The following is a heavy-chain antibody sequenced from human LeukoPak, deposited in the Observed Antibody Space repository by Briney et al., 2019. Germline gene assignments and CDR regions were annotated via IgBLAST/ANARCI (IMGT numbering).Heavy chain of an antibody. J-gene: IGHJ4*02. CDR1: GGSISSYY. V-gene: IGHV4-59*01. CDR3: ARVGSSWYFDY. Sequence: MPSETLSLTCTVSGGSISSYYWNWIRQPPGKGLEWIGYIYYSGSTNYNPSLKSRVTISVDTSKNQFSLKLSSVTAADTAVYYCARVGSSWYFDYWGQGTLVTVSS. D-gene: IGHD6-13*01. CDR2: IYYSGST.